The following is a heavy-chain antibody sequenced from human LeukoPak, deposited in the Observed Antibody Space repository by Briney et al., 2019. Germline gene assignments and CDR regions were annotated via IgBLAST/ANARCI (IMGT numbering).Heavy chain of an antibody. CDR3: AKHYYGSGSQKYYFDY. V-gene: IGHV3-30*02. J-gene: IGHJ4*02. CDR1: GFIFSDYG. D-gene: IGHD3-10*01. Sequence: GGSLRLSCAASGFIFSDYGMHWVRQAPGKGLEWVTLVRNDGSDKYYADSVKGRFTISRDKSKNPLYLQMNSLRPEDTAVYYCAKHYYGSGSQKYYFDYWGQGTLVTVSS. CDR2: VRNDGSDK.